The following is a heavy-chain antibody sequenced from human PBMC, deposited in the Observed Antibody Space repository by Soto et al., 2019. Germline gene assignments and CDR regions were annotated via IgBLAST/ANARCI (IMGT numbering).Heavy chain of an antibody. CDR1: GGSIISYY. D-gene: IGHD3-16*01. Sequence: SETLSLTCTVSGGSIISYYWSWIRQPPGKGLEWIGYIYYSGSTNYNPSLKSRVTISVDTSKNQFSLKLSSVTAADTAVYYCARRYGGNFDYWGQGTLVTVSS. V-gene: IGHV4-59*01. J-gene: IGHJ4*02. CDR3: ARRYGGNFDY. CDR2: IYYSGST.